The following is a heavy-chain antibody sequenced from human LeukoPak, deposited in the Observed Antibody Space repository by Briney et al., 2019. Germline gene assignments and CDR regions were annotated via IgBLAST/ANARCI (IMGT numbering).Heavy chain of an antibody. J-gene: IGHJ4*02. CDR1: GFTFSSYA. CDR2: ISGSGGST. CDR3: AAVLTGSWYVPFDY. Sequence: GGSLRLSCAASGFTFSSYAMSWVRQAPGKGLEWVSAISGSGGSTYYADSVKGRFTMSRDNSKNTLYLQMNSLRAEDTAVYYCAAVLTGSWYVPFDYWGQGTLVTVSS. D-gene: IGHD6-13*01. V-gene: IGHV3-23*01.